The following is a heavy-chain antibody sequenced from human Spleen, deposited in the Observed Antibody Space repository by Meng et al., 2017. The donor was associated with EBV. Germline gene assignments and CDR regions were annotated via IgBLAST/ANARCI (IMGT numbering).Heavy chain of an antibody. Sequence: QVRLVQSGAEGKKPGASVKVSCKASGYTFTRYGITWVRQAPGRGPEWMGWISTYDGNTDYAQKLQGRATLTTDTSTATAYMELRSLRSDDTAVYYCAREENRGYVQLDQWGQGTLVTVSS. V-gene: IGHV1-18*01. CDR1: GYTFTRYG. CDR3: AREENRGYVQLDQ. J-gene: IGHJ4*02. CDR2: ISTYDGNT. D-gene: IGHD5-12*01.